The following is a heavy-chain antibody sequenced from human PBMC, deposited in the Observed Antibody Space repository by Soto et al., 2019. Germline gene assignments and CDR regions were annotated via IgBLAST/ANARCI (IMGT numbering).Heavy chain of an antibody. CDR2: IYPSDSDT. D-gene: IGHD3-3*01. Sequence: GESLKISCKGSGYSFTGYWIAWVRQMPGKGLELMGIIYPSDSDTRYRPSFQGQVTISADKSISTAYLQWSSLRASDTATYYCARGGVATRTFDYWGQGTLVTVSS. V-gene: IGHV5-51*01. CDR1: GYSFTGYW. J-gene: IGHJ4*02. CDR3: ARGGVATRTFDY.